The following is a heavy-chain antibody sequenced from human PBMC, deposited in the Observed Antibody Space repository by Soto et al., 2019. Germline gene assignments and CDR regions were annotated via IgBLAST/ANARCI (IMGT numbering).Heavy chain of an antibody. J-gene: IGHJ4*02. CDR2: IYYSGST. Sequence: TLXLTFTVSGGSISSCCYYWSWIRQHPGKGLEWIGYIYYSGSTYYNPSLKSRVTISVDTSKNQFSLKLSSVTAADTAVYYCARDRGGHKPAYYFDYWGQGTLVTVSS. CDR1: GGSISSCCYY. CDR3: ARDRGGHKPAYYFDY. V-gene: IGHV4-31*03. D-gene: IGHD3-10*01.